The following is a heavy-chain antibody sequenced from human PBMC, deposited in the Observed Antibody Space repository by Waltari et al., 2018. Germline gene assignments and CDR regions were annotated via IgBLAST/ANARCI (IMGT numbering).Heavy chain of an antibody. CDR2: ISYSGST. V-gene: IGHV4-39*01. CDR3: ARASRFSGYTYGPFDY. J-gene: IGHJ4*02. Sequence: QLQLQESGPGLVKPSETLSLTCTVSGDSISSSGYYWGWIRQPPGKGLEWIGSISYSGSTYYTPSLKSRLTISVDTSKKQFSLKLSSVTAADMAVYYCARASRFSGYTYGPFDYWGQGTLVTVSS. CDR1: GDSISSSGYY. D-gene: IGHD5-18*01.